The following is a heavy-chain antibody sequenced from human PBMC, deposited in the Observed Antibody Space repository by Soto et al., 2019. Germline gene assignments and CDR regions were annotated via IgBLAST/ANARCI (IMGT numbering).Heavy chain of an antibody. CDR1: GGTFSSYA. J-gene: IGHJ4*02. D-gene: IGHD2-2*01. V-gene: IGHV1-69*05. CDR2: IIPIFGTA. CDR3: AREYCSSASCYGPDF. Sequence: SVKVSCKASGGTFSSYAISWVRQAPGQGLEWMGGIIPIFGTANYAQKLQGRVTVTTDTSTSTDYMDLRSLRSDDTSVYYCAREYCSSASCYGPDFWGQGTLVTVSS.